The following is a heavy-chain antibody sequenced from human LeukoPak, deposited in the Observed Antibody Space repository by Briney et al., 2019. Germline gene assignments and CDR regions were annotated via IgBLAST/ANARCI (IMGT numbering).Heavy chain of an antibody. D-gene: IGHD3-10*01. J-gene: IGHJ5*02. V-gene: IGHV4-4*07. CDR3: ARGAVTMVRGGYNWFDP. CDR1: GGSISSYY. CDR2: IYTSGST. Sequence: SETLSLTCTVSGGSISSYYWSWIRQPAGKGLEWIGRIYTSGSTNYNPSLKSRVTMSVDTSKNQFSLKLSSVTAADTAVYYCARGAVTMVRGGYNWFDPWGQGTLVTVSS.